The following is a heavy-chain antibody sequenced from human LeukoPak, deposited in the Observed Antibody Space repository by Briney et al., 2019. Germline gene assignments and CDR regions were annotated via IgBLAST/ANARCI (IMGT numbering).Heavy chain of an antibody. CDR1: GGSFSGYY. V-gene: IGHV4-34*01. D-gene: IGHD5-18*01. Sequence: SETLSLTCAVYGGSFSGYYWSWIRQPPGKGLEWIGEINHSGSTNYNPSLKSRVTISVDTSKNQFSLKLSSVTAADTAVYYCVRDPGYSSDYWGQGTLVTVSS. CDR2: INHSGST. J-gene: IGHJ4*02. CDR3: VRDPGYSSDY.